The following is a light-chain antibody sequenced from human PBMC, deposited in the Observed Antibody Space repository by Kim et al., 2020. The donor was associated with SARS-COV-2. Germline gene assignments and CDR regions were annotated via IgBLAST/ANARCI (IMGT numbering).Light chain of an antibody. J-gene: IGKJ4*01. Sequence: ASTGDRVTITCRASQGVNTFLAWYQQKPGEAPKLLIHASSILHSGVPSRFTGSGAGTDFSLTINSVQSEDFATYYCQQYYTYPLTFGGGTKVEIK. CDR1: QGVNTF. V-gene: IGKV1-8*01. CDR2: ASS. CDR3: QQYYTYPLT.